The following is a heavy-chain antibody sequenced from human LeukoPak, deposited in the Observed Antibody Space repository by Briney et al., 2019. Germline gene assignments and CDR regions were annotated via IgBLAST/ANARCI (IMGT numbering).Heavy chain of an antibody. J-gene: IGHJ6*03. CDR1: GFTFSSYG. V-gene: IGHV3-30*18. CDR2: ISYDGSNE. Sequence: PGGSLRLSCAASGFTFSSYGMHWVRQAPGKGLEWVAVISYDGSNEYYADSVKGRFTISRDNSKNTLYLQMNSLRAEDTAVYYCAKGYCSGGSCYSYYYMDVWGKGTTVTVSS. CDR3: AKGYCSGGSCYSYYYMDV. D-gene: IGHD2-15*01.